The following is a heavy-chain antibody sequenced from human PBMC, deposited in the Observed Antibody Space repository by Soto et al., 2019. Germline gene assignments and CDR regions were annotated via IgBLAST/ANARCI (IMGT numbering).Heavy chain of an antibody. V-gene: IGHV4-59*01. CDR3: ARVGGVAANPGWFDP. Sequence: SETLSVTCTVSGGYISSYYCRWIRQHPGKGLEWIGYIYYSGSTNYNPSVKSRVTISVDTSKNQFSLKLSSVTAADTAVYYCARVGGVAANPGWFDPWGQGTLVTVSS. J-gene: IGHJ5*02. CDR1: GGYISSYY. CDR2: IYYSGST. D-gene: IGHD2-15*01.